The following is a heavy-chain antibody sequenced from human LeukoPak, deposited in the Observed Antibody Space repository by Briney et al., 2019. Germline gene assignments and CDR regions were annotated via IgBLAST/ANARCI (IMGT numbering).Heavy chain of an antibody. D-gene: IGHD1-26*01. J-gene: IGHJ4*02. V-gene: IGHV3-30*18. CDR3: AKEMATTNS. Sequence: GGSLRLSCAASGFTFSNYGVHWVRQAPGKGLEWVAVISYDGNNKYYADSVKGRFTISRDNSKNTLYLQMNSLRAEDTAVYYCAKEMATTNSWGQGTPVTVSS. CDR2: ISYDGNNK. CDR1: GFTFSNYG.